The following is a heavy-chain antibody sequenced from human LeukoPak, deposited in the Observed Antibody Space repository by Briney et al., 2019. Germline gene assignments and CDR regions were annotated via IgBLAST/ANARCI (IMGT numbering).Heavy chain of an antibody. Sequence: SETLSLTCTVSGGSISSGSYYWSWIRQPAGKGLEWIGRIYTSGSTNYNPSLKSRVTISVDTSKNQFSLKLSSVTAADTAVYYCARNHVYYYDSSGYYAMDVWGQGTTVTVSS. J-gene: IGHJ6*02. V-gene: IGHV4-61*02. D-gene: IGHD3-22*01. CDR3: ARNHVYYYDSSGYYAMDV. CDR1: GGSISSGSYY. CDR2: IYTSGST.